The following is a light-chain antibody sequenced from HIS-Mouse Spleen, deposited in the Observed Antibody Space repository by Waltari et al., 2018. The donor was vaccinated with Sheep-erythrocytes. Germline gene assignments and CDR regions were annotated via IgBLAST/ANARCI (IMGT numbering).Light chain of an antibody. CDR2: SNN. CDR3: AAWDDSLNGPV. CDR1: SSHIGSNS. Sequence: QSVLTQPPSASGTPGQRVPIPCSGTSSHIGSNSVNWYQQLPGTAPKPLIYSNNQRPSGVPDRFSGSKSGTSASLAISGLQSEDEADYYCAAWDDSLNGPVFGGGTKLTVL. J-gene: IGLJ3*02. V-gene: IGLV1-44*01.